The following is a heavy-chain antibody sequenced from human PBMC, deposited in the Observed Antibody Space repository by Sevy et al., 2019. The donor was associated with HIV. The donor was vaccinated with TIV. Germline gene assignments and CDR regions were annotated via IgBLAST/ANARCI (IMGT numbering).Heavy chain of an antibody. CDR3: ASGGKSSSWYPDY. J-gene: IGHJ4*02. CDR1: GYTLTELS. D-gene: IGHD6-13*01. Sequence: ASVKVSCKVSGYTLTELSMHWVRQAPGKGLEWMGGFDPEDGETIYAQKFQGRVTMTEDTSTDTAYMELGSLGSEDTAVYYCASGGKSSSWYPDYWGQGTLVTVSS. CDR2: FDPEDGET. V-gene: IGHV1-24*01.